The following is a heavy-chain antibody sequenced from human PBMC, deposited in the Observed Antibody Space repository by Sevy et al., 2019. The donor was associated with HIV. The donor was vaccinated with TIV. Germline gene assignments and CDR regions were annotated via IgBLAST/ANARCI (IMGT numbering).Heavy chain of an antibody. CDR1: GFTFSDHY. Sequence: EGSLRLSCVASGFTFSDHYMEWVRQAPGKELEWVGRTRNNADGYTTEYAASVKGRFTISRDDSKNSLYVQMNSLKTVDTAVYYCATHAGIAAAARVFDYWGQGTLVTVSS. CDR3: ATHAGIAAAARVFDY. CDR2: TRNNADGYTT. D-gene: IGHD6-25*01. J-gene: IGHJ4*02. V-gene: IGHV3-72*01.